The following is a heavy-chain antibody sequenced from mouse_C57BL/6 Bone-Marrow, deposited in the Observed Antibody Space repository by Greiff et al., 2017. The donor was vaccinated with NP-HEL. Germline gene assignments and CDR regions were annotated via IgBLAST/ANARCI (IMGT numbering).Heavy chain of an antibody. D-gene: IGHD2-2*01. Sequence: EVLLVESGGGLVQPGGSLKLSCAASGFTFSDYYMYWVRQTPEKRLEWVASISTGGGSTYYPDTVKGRFTISRDNAKNTLYLQMSRLKSEDTAIYYCARYGNDWAMDVWGKGTSVTVSS. J-gene: IGHJ1*03. CDR1: GFTFSDYY. CDR3: ARYGNDWAMDV. CDR2: ISTGGGST. V-gene: IGHV5-12*01.